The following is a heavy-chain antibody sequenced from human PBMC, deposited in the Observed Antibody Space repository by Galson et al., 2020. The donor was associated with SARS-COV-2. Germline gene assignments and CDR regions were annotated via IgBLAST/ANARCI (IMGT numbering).Heavy chain of an antibody. CDR1: GFTFSSYS. CDR3: ARDRTISYDFWSGYYTSWFDP. D-gene: IGHD3-3*01. Sequence: GASLKISCAASGFTFSSYSMNWVRQAPGKGLEWVSSISSSSSYIYYADSVKGRFTISRDNAKNSLYLQMNSLRAEDTAVYYCARDRTISYDFWSGYYTSWFDPWGQGTLVTVSS. CDR2: ISSSSSYI. J-gene: IGHJ5*02. V-gene: IGHV3-21*01.